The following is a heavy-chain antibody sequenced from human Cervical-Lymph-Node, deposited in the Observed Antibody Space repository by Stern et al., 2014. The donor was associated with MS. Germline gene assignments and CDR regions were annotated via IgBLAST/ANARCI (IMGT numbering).Heavy chain of an antibody. CDR2: IYPGDSDT. CDR3: VRRPYVWGSYRDYFDY. D-gene: IGHD3-16*02. J-gene: IGHJ4*02. Sequence: EVQLVQSGAEVKKTGESLKISCKGSGYSFTDHWIGWVRQLPGKGLEWMGIIYPGDSDTRYSPSFQGQVSISADKSISTAYLQWSSLKASDTAMYYCVRRPYVWGSYRDYFDYWGQGSLVTVSS. CDR1: GYSFTDHW. V-gene: IGHV5-51*03.